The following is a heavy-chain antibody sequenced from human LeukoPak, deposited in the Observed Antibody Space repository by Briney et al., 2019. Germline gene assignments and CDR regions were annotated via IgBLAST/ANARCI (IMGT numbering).Heavy chain of an antibody. CDR2: INPNSGGT. V-gene: IGHV1-2*02. CDR1: GYTFTGYY. D-gene: IGHD3-22*01. Sequence: ASVKVSCKASGYTFTGYYMHWVRQAPGQGLEWMGWINPNSGGTNYAENFQGRVTMTRDTSISTAYMELSRLRSDDTAVYYCASGFMGYDRSGYYDDAFDIWGQGTMVTVSS. CDR3: ASGFMGYDRSGYYDDAFDI. J-gene: IGHJ3*02.